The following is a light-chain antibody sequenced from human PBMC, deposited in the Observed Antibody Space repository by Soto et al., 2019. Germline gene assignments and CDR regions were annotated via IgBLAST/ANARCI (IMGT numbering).Light chain of an antibody. CDR1: QSVRRIF. CDR3: QQYGTAPRYT. Sequence: IVLTQSPATLSLSPGERATLSCRARQSVRRIFLAWYQQKPGQGPRLLIYGASSRATGIPDRFSGSGSGTDFTLTVSRLEAEDFAVYYCQQYGTAPRYTFGQGTKLEIK. J-gene: IGKJ2*01. CDR2: GAS. V-gene: IGKV3-20*01.